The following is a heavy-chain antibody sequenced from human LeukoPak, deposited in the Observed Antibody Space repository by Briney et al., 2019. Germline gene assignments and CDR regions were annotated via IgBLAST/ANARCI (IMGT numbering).Heavy chain of an antibody. Sequence: SETLSLTCTVSGGSISSYYWSWIRQPPGKGLEWIGYIYYSGSTNYNPSLKSRATISVDTSKNQFSLKLCSVTAADTAVYYCARVVVPAAMGGMDVWGQGTTVTVSS. J-gene: IGHJ6*02. V-gene: IGHV4-59*01. CDR2: IYYSGST. CDR1: GGSISSYY. CDR3: ARVVVPAAMGGMDV. D-gene: IGHD2-2*01.